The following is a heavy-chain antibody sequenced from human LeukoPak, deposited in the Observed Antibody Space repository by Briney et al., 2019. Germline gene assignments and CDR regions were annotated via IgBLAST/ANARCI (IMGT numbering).Heavy chain of an antibody. Sequence: GGSLRLSCAASGFTFSSYARSWVRQAPGKGLEWVSAISGSGGSTYYADSVKGRFTISRDNSQNTLYLQMNSLRAEDTAVYYCAKDQVTLSEPHYFHYWGQGPLVTVSS. CDR3: AKDQVTLSEPHYFHY. V-gene: IGHV3-23*01. CDR1: GFTFSSYA. D-gene: IGHD1-26*01. J-gene: IGHJ4*02. CDR2: ISGSGGST.